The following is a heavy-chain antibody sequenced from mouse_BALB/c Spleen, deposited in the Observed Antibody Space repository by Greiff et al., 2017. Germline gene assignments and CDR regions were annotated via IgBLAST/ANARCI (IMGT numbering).Heavy chain of an antibody. Sequence: QVQLQQSGAELMKPGASVKISCKATGYTFSSYWIEWVKQRPGHGLEWIGEILPGSGSTNYNEKFKGKATFTADTSSNTADMQLSSLTSEDSAVYYCARGNYYGYDDYFDDWGQGTTLTVSS. J-gene: IGHJ2*01. CDR2: ILPGSGST. D-gene: IGHD2-2*01. CDR3: ARGNYYGYDDYFDD. V-gene: IGHV1-9*01. CDR1: GYTFSSYW.